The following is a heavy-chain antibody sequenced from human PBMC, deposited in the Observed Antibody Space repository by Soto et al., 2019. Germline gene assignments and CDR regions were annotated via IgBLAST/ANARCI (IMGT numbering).Heavy chain of an antibody. Sequence: SETLSLTCTVSGGSISSYYWSWIRQPSGKGLEWIGYIYYSGSTNYNPSLKSRVTISVDTSKYQFSLKLSSVTAADTAVYYCARASERWLQFRVESFDPWGQGTLVTVPQ. J-gene: IGHJ5*02. CDR3: ARASERWLQFRVESFDP. V-gene: IGHV4-59*01. CDR2: IYYSGST. CDR1: GGSISSYY. D-gene: IGHD5-12*01.